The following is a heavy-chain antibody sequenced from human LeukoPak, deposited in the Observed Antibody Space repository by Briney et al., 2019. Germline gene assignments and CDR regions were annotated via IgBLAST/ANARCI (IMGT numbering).Heavy chain of an antibody. CDR1: GFTFDKYG. CDR3: ARATYGDFDY. CDR2: MTLDSGRI. Sequence: GRSLRLSCEVSGFTFDKYGMHWVRQVPGKGLEWVSGMTLDSGRIGYADSVKGRFTISRDNAKNSLYLQMNSLRAEDTAVYYCARATYGDFDYWGQGTLVTVSS. J-gene: IGHJ4*02. V-gene: IGHV3-9*01. D-gene: IGHD4/OR15-4a*01.